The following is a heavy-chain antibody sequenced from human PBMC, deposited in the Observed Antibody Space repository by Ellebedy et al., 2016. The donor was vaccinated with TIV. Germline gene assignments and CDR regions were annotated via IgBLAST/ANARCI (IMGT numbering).Heavy chain of an antibody. J-gene: IGHJ4*02. Sequence: GESLKISCAASGFTFSSYAMSWVRQAPGKGLEWVSTISNTGSRTYYADSVEGRFIISRDNSKKTLYLQMNSLRVEDTAVYYCAKDRTPGDGYWVFDFWGQGTLVTVST. CDR3: AKDRTPGDGYWVFDF. V-gene: IGHV3-23*01. D-gene: IGHD5-18*01. CDR2: ISNTGSRT. CDR1: GFTFSSYA.